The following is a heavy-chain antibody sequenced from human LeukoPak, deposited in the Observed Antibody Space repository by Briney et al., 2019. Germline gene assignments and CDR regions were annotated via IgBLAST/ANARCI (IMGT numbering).Heavy chain of an antibody. CDR2: IHRGASAI. J-gene: IGHJ4*02. V-gene: IGHV3-48*03. Sequence: GGSLRLSCTASGFTFSSYEMNWVRQAPGKGLEWISYIHRGASAIYYADSVKGRFAISRDDAKNSLYLQIDGLRVEDTAIYYCARGHSDALFYWGQGTRVTVSS. CDR3: ARGHSDALFY. D-gene: IGHD2-21*02. CDR1: GFTFSSYE.